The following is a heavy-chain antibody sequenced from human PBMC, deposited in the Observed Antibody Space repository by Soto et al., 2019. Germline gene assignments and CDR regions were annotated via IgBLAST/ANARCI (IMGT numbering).Heavy chain of an antibody. D-gene: IGHD2-21*01. V-gene: IGHV5-51*01. CDR2: IYPGDSDT. CDR1: GYTFTTYW. Sequence: GESLKISCQGSGYTFTTYWIAWVRQMPGKGLEWMGIIYPGDSDTRYSPSFQGQVTISADKSISTAYLQWSSLKASDTAMYYCARQRYCGGDCYFGDAFDIWGQGTMVTVSS. J-gene: IGHJ3*02. CDR3: ARQRYCGGDCYFGDAFDI.